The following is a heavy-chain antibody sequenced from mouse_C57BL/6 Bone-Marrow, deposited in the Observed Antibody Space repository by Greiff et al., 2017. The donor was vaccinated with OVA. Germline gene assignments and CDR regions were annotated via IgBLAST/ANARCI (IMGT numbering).Heavy chain of an antibody. CDR2: ISSGSSTI. D-gene: IGHD2-4*01. CDR1: GFTLSDYG. CDR3: ARSDYDYFDY. J-gene: IGHJ2*01. V-gene: IGHV5-17*01. Sequence: EVKLVESGGGLVKPGGSLKLSCAASGFTLSDYGMHWVRQAPEKGLEWVAYISSGSSTIYYAYTVKGRFTISRDNAKNTLFLQMTSLRSEDTAMYYCARSDYDYFDYWGQGTTLTVSS.